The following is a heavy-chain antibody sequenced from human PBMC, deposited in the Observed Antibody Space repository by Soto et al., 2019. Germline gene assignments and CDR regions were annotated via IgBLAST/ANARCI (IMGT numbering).Heavy chain of an antibody. CDR3: ATSFLLLWFGELFETISYYFDY. Sequence: EVQLLESGGGLVQPGGSLRLSCAASGFTFSSYAMSWVRQAPGKGLEWVSAISGSGGSTYYADSVKGRFTISRDNSKNTLDLQMNSLRAEDTDVYYRATSFLLLWFGELFETISYYFDYWGQGTLVTVSS. D-gene: IGHD3-10*01. CDR2: ISGSGGST. J-gene: IGHJ4*02. CDR1: GFTFSSYA. V-gene: IGHV3-23*01.